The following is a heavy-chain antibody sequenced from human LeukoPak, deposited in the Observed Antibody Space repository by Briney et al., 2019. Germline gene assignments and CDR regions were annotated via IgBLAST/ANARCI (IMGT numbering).Heavy chain of an antibody. CDR1: GGSFSGYY. V-gene: IGHV4-34*01. Sequence: SETLSLACAVYGGSFSGYYWSWIRQPPGKGLEWIGEINHSGSTNYNPSLKSRVTISVDTSKNQFSLKLSSVTAADTAVYYCARSAQVRYAMDVWGKGTTVTVSS. CDR2: INHSGST. D-gene: IGHD3-10*01. CDR3: ARSAQVRYAMDV. J-gene: IGHJ6*04.